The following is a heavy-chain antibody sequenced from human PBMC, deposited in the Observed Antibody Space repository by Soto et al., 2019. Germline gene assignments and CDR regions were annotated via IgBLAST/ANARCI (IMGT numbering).Heavy chain of an antibody. V-gene: IGHV3-15*01. CDR2: IKSKTDGGTT. CDR3: ATDGTRGGARAGYFDV. CDR1: GFTFSDAW. J-gene: IGHJ2*01. D-gene: IGHD2-8*02. Sequence: EVQLVESGGGLVKPGGCLRLSCAASGFTFSDAWMTWVRQVPGKGLEWVGHIKSKTDGGTTDFAAPMKVRFTISRDDSKNTLFLQMNSLRSDDSAVYYCATDGTRGGARAGYFDVWGRGALVTVSS.